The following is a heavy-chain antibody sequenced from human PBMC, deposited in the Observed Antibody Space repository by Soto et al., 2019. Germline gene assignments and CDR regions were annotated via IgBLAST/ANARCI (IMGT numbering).Heavy chain of an antibody. CDR2: IIPILGIA. J-gene: IGHJ4*02. CDR1: GYTFTSYG. V-gene: IGHV1-69*04. Sequence: SVKVSCKASGYTFTSYGISWVRQAPGQGLEWMGRIIPILGIANYAQKFQGRVTITADKSTSTAYMELSSLRSEDTAVYYCASGPAYCYGFYDSSGYCFDYWGQGTLVNVSS. D-gene: IGHD3-22*01. CDR3: ASGPAYCYGFYDSSGYCFDY.